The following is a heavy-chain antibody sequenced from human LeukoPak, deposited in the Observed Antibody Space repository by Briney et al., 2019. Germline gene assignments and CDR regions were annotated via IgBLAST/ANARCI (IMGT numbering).Heavy chain of an antibody. CDR3: AKTPFPDYYDSSANWFDP. J-gene: IGHJ5*02. CDR1: GFTSDDYA. CDR2: ISWNSGSI. Sequence: GGSLRLSCAASGFTSDDYAMHWVRQAPGKGLEWVSGISWNSGSIGYADSVKGRFTISRDNAKNSLYLQMNSLRAEDTALYYCAKTPFPDYYDSSANWFDPWGQGTLVTVSS. D-gene: IGHD3-22*01. V-gene: IGHV3-9*02.